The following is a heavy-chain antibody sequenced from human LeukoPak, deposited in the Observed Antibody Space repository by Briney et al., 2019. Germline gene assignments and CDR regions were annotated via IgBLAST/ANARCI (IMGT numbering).Heavy chain of an antibody. CDR3: ARRPHSSGFDY. V-gene: IGHV4-59*08. J-gene: IGHJ4*02. CDR2: IYYSGST. D-gene: IGHD3-22*01. Sequence: PSETLSLTCTVSGGSISSYYWSWIRQPPGKGLEWIGYIYYSGSTNYNPSLKSRVTISVDTSKNQFSLKLSPVTAADTAVYYCARRPHSSGFDYWGKGTLVTVSS. CDR1: GGSISSYY.